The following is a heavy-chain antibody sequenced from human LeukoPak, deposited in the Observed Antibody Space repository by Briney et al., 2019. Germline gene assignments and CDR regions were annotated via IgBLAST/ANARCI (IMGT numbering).Heavy chain of an antibody. D-gene: IGHD2-2*01. CDR2: INTDGSNT. J-gene: IGHJ3*02. CDR1: GFTFSTYW. Sequence: LAGGSLRLSCAASGFTFSTYWMHWVRQAPGKGLVWVSRINTDGSNTNYADSVKGRFTISRDNAENTLYLQMNSLRAEDTAVYYCARAEDCSSTSCPRAFDIWGQGTMVTVSS. CDR3: ARAEDCSSTSCPRAFDI. V-gene: IGHV3-74*01.